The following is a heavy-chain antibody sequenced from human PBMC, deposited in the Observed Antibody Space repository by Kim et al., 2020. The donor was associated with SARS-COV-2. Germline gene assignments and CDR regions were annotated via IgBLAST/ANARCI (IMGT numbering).Heavy chain of an antibody. CDR2: IYTSGSS. D-gene: IGHD5-12*01. CDR3: ARAMRWLHSYYFDY. J-gene: IGHJ4*02. Sequence: SETLSLTCTVSGDSISSYYWTWIRQPAGKGLEWIGRIYTSGSSNYNPSLKSRVTMSVHTSKNQFSLKLRSVTAADTAVYFCARAMRWLHSYYFDYWGQGT. CDR1: GDSISSYY. V-gene: IGHV4-4*07.